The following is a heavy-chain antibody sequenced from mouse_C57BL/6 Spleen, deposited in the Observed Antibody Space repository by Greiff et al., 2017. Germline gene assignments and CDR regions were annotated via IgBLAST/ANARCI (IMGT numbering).Heavy chain of an antibody. V-gene: IGHV1-52*01. CDR2: IDPSDSET. Sequence: QVQLQQPGAELVRPGSSVKLSCKASGYTFTSYWMHWVKQRPIQGLEWIGNIDPSDSETHYNQKFKDKATLTVDKAFSTAYMQISSLTSGDSAVYCCARQVGTGSIFAYWVQGTLVTVSA. D-gene: IGHD1-1*01. CDR1: GYTFTSYW. CDR3: ARQVGTGSIFAY. J-gene: IGHJ3*01.